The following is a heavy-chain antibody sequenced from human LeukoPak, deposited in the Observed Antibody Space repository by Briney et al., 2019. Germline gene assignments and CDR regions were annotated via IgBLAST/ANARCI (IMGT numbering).Heavy chain of an antibody. V-gene: IGHV4-39*01. CDR3: ARHEEGDAFDI. CDR1: GGSISSSSYY. J-gene: IGHJ3*02. Sequence: ASETLSLTCTVSGGSISSSSYYWGWIRQPPGKGLEWIGRIYYSGSTYYNPSLKSRVPISVDTSKNQFSLKLSSVTAADTAVYYCARHEEGDAFDIWGQGTMVTVSS. CDR2: IYYSGST.